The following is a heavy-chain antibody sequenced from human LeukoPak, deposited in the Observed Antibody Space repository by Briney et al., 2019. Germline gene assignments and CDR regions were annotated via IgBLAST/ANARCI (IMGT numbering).Heavy chain of an antibody. Sequence: ASVKVSCKASGYNFTSYGIRWVRQAPGQGLEWMGWISAYNGNTNYAQKLQGRVTMTTDTSTSTAYMELRSLRSDDTAVYYCARVLYGSGSYGWFDPWGQGTLVTVSS. CDR1: GYNFTSYG. CDR2: ISAYNGNT. J-gene: IGHJ5*02. D-gene: IGHD3-10*01. CDR3: ARVLYGSGSYGWFDP. V-gene: IGHV1-18*01.